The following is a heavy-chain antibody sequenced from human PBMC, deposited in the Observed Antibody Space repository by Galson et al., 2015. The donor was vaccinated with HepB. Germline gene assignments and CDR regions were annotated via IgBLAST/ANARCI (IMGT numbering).Heavy chain of an antibody. CDR3: ARDRSSWNWFDP. V-gene: IGHV1-18*04. Sequence: SVKVSCKASGYTFTSYGISWVRQAPGQGLEWMGWISAYNGNTNYAQKLQGRVTMTTGTSTSTAYMELRSLRSDDTAVYYCARDRSSWNWFDPWGQGTLVTVSS. J-gene: IGHJ5*02. D-gene: IGHD6-13*01. CDR2: ISAYNGNT. CDR1: GYTFTSYG.